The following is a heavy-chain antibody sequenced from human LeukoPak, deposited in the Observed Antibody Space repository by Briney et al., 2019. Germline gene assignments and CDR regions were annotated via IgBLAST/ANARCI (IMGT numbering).Heavy chain of an antibody. CDR3: ARDSSSWSHLDY. D-gene: IGHD6-13*01. V-gene: IGHV4-59*11. CDR1: GADISGQY. CDR2: IYYSGST. Sequence: SETLSLTCIVSGADISGQYWSWIRRPPGKGLEWIGYIYYSGSTNYNPSLKSRVTISVDTSKNQFSLKLSSVTAADTAVYYCARDSSSWSHLDYWGQGTLVTVSS. J-gene: IGHJ4*02.